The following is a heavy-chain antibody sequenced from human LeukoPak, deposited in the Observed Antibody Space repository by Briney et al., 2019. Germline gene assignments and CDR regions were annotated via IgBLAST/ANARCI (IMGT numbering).Heavy chain of an antibody. Sequence: ASVKVSCEASGYTLTSYGINWMRQAPGQGLEWMGWISTQSGNTNYAQKVQGRLTLTTDRSTNTAYMELRSLRSDDTAVYYCARGAYGDKWGQGTMSPSPQ. J-gene: IGHJ4*02. D-gene: IGHD4-17*01. V-gene: IGHV1-18*01. CDR3: ARGAYGDK. CDR2: ISTQSGNT. CDR1: GYTLTSYG.